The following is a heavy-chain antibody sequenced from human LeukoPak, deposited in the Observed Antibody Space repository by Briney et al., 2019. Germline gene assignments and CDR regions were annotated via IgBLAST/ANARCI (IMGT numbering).Heavy chain of an antibody. CDR1: GFTFSSYS. J-gene: IGHJ4*02. V-gene: IGHV3-48*04. CDR3: ASGEWESPRGFDY. CDR2: ISSSSSTI. D-gene: IGHD1-26*01. Sequence: GGSLRLSCAASGFTFSSYSMNWVRQAPGKGLGWVSYISSSSSTIYYADSVKGRFTISRDNAKNSLYLQMNSLRAEDTAVYYCASGEWESPRGFDYWGQGTLVTVSS.